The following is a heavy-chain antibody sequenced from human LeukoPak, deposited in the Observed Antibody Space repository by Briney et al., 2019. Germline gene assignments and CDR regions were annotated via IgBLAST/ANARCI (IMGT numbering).Heavy chain of an antibody. Sequence: PGGSLRLSCAASGFTFSSYWMHWVRQAPGKGLVWVSRINTDGSGTGYADSVKGRFTISRDNAKNTLYLQMNSLRAEDTAVYYCGRDQAAAGVNWGQGTLVTVSS. J-gene: IGHJ4*02. V-gene: IGHV3-74*01. D-gene: IGHD6-13*01. CDR1: GFTFSSYW. CDR3: GRDQAAAGVN. CDR2: INTDGSGT.